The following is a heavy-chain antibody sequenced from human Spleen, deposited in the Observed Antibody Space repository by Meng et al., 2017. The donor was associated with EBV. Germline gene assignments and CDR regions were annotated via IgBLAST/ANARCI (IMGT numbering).Heavy chain of an antibody. D-gene: IGHD3-10*01. CDR2: LIPMSGAP. V-gene: IGHV1-69*01. CDR1: GGTFRSDA. J-gene: IGHJ4*02. CDR3: ASESGRGFTPDY. Sequence: QVQLVQSGAGLKMPGSSVKVSCKTSGGTFRSDAVSWVRQAPGQGLEWMGGLIPMSGAPHYAQKFQDRVTITADESTSTHYMELSSLRSEDTAIYFCASESGRGFTPDYWGQGTLVTVSS.